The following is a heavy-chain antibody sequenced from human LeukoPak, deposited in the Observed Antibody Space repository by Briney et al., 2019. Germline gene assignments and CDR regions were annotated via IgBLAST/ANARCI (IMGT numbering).Heavy chain of an antibody. CDR2: IGDGGRT. CDR1: RFTFSNYA. D-gene: IGHD5-18*01. CDR3: AKGRDRYGYGDFDS. J-gene: IGHJ4*02. Sequence: GGSLRLSCAASRFTFSNYAMSWVRQAPGKGLEWVSVIGDGGRTYYADSVKGRFTISRDNSKNTLYLQMNTLRAEDTALYYCAKGRDRYGYGDFDSWGQGTLVTVSS. V-gene: IGHV3-23*01.